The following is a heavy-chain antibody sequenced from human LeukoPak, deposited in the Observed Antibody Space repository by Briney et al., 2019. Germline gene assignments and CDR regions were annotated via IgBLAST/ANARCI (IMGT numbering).Heavy chain of an antibody. V-gene: IGHV3-23*01. D-gene: IGHD2-15*01. CDR3: AKELCSGGSCYRGIFDY. CDR1: GFTFSSYA. CDR2: ISGSGGST. J-gene: IGHJ4*02. Sequence: GGSLRLSCAASGFTFSSYAMSWVRQAPGKGLEWVSAISGSGGSTYYADSVKGRFTISRDNSKNTLYLQMNGLRAEDTAVCYCAKELCSGGSCYRGIFDYWGQGTLVTVSS.